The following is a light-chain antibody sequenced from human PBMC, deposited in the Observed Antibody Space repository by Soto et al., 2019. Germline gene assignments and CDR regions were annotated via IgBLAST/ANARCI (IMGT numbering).Light chain of an antibody. CDR2: GAS. Sequence: EIVMTQSPATLSVSPGDRATLSCRASQSVSSNLAWYQQKPGQAPRLLLSGASTRATDIPAKFSGSGSGTEFTLTISSLQSEDFAVYYCQQYNIWPPITFGQGTRLEIK. CDR1: QSVSSN. J-gene: IGKJ5*01. CDR3: QQYNIWPPIT. V-gene: IGKV3-15*01.